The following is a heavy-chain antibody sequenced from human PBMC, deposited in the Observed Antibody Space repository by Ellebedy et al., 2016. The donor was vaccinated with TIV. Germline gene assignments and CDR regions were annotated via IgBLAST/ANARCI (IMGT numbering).Heavy chain of an antibody. V-gene: IGHV3-30*03. CDR3: AREGHSSGHAGDFDV. CDR1: GLTLSTRV. D-gene: IGHD3-22*01. CDR2: IAPGENIQ. Sequence: GESLKISXTGFGLTLSTRVMHWVRQAPGKGLEWVAVIAPGENIQNYVDSVKGRFTIPRDNPTNTVYLQMDSLRPEDAAVYYCAREGHSSGHAGDFDVWGQGTLVTVSS. J-gene: IGHJ4*02.